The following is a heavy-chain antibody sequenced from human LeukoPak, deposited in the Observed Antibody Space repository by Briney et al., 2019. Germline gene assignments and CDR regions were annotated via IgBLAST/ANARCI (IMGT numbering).Heavy chain of an antibody. V-gene: IGHV3-53*01. CDR3: AAVGSSIY. Sequence: PGGSLRLSCAVSGLTVSSNYMTWVRQPPGKGLEWVSVIYTGGTIYYADSVKGRFTISRDNSKNTLLLQMNSLRAEDTAVYYCAAVGSSIYWGQGTLVTVSS. CDR1: GLTVSSNY. J-gene: IGHJ4*02. CDR2: IYTGGTI. D-gene: IGHD1-26*01.